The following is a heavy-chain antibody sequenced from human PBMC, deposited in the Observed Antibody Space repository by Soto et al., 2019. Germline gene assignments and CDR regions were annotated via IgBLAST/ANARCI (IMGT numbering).Heavy chain of an antibody. D-gene: IGHD7-27*01. CDR2: IGGTDGDSDGVP. CDR1: GFILNNYA. J-gene: IGHJ3*01. Sequence: VQLLESGGDLVQPGGSLRLSCVASGFILNNYAMSWVRQAPGMGLEWVSTIGGTDGDSDGVPWYEDSVKGRFTISRDSSANTLFLHMANLRAEDSALYYCVKRGRNWGAFDFWGQGTTVVVSS. V-gene: IGHV3-23*01. CDR3: VKRGRNWGAFDF.